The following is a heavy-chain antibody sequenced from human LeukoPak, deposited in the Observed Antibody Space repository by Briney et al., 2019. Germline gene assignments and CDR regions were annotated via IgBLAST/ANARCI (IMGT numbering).Heavy chain of an antibody. CDR1: GFDLNTYE. CDR3: ARGDPHADL. J-gene: IGHJ5*02. V-gene: IGHV3-48*03. Sequence: GGSLRLSCAASGFDLNTYEMNWVRQAPGKGLEWIADITISGHTKNYADSVKGRFTISRDNAGTSLYLQMNSLRVEDTGVYYCARGDPHADLWGQGTLVSVSS. CDR2: ITISGHTK.